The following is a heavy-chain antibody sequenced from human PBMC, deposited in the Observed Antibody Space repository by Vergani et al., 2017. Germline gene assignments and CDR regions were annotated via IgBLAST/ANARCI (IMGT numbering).Heavy chain of an antibody. CDR3: AVAGFLESDSGFDY. D-gene: IGHD3-3*01. Sequence: EVQLLESGGGLVQPGGSLRLSCAASGFTFSSYAMSWVRQAPGKGLEWVSAISGSGCSTDYADSVKGRFTISRDNFKNTLYLEMNSLRAEDTAVYYCAVAGFLESDSGFDYWGQGTLVTVSS. CDR2: ISGSGCST. J-gene: IGHJ4*02. V-gene: IGHV3-23*01. CDR1: GFTFSSYA.